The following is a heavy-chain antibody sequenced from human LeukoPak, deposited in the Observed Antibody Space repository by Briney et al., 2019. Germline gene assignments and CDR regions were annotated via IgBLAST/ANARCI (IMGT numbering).Heavy chain of an antibody. CDR3: ASRHIYSNYVDY. J-gene: IGHJ4*02. Sequence: KSSETLSLTCAVYGGSFSDYYLSWLRQPPGRGLEWIGEVTHTGFTNYNPSLESRVVISVDTYNNQFSLKARSVAAADTAVYYCASRHIYSNYVDYWGQGTLVTVSS. CDR2: VTHTGFT. V-gene: IGHV4-34*01. CDR1: GGSFSDYY. D-gene: IGHD4-4*01.